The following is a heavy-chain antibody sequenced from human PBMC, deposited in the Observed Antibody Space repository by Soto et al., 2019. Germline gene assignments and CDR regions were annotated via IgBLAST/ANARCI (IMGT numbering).Heavy chain of an antibody. J-gene: IGHJ4*02. V-gene: IGHV3-64*01. CDR2: ISSNGGST. D-gene: IGHD6-19*01. CDR3: ATSVAGKGYYFDY. Sequence: GGSLRLSCAASGFTFSSYAMHWIRQAPGKGLEYVSAISSNGGSTYYANSVKGRFTISRDNSKNTLYLQVGSLRAEDMAVYYCATSVAGKGYYFDYWGQGTLVTVSS. CDR1: GFTFSSYA.